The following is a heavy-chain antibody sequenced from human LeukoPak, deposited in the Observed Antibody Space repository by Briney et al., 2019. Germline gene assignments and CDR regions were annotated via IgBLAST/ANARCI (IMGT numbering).Heavy chain of an antibody. V-gene: IGHV3-23*01. D-gene: IGHD6-19*01. Sequence: GGSLRLSCAASGFTFSSYAMSWVRQAPGKGLEWVSAISGGGGSTYYADSVKGRFTISRDNSKNTLYLQMNSLRAEDTAVYYCAKGTHIAVAGIVDYWGQGTLVTVSS. CDR1: GFTFSSYA. CDR3: AKGTHIAVAGIVDY. CDR2: ISGGGGST. J-gene: IGHJ4*02.